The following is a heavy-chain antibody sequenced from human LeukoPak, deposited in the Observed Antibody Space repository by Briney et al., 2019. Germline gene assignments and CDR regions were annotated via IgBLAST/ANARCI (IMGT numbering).Heavy chain of an antibody. J-gene: IGHJ4*02. CDR3: ARAKEDYYGSGSFDY. V-gene: IGHV4-34*01. Sequence: SETLSLTCAVYGGSFSGYYWSWIRQPPGKGLEWIGKINHSGSTNYNPSLKSRVTISVDTSKNQFSLKLSSVTAADTAVYYCARAKEDYYGSGSFDYWGQGTLVTVSS. CDR2: INHSGST. CDR1: GGSFSGYY. D-gene: IGHD3-10*01.